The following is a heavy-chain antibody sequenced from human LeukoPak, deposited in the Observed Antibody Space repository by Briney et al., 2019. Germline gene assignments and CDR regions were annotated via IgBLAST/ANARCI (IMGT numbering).Heavy chain of an antibody. D-gene: IGHD3-22*01. J-gene: IGHJ6*03. CDR1: GGSFSGYY. Sequence: SETLSLTCAVYGGSFSGYYWSWIRQPPGKGLEWIGEINHSGSTNYNPSLKSRVTISVDTSKNQFSLKLSAVTAADTAVYYCARDRFDDSSGYYYHFYYYMDVWGKGTTVTVSS. CDR3: ARDRFDDSSGYYYHFYYYMDV. CDR2: INHSGST. V-gene: IGHV4-34*01.